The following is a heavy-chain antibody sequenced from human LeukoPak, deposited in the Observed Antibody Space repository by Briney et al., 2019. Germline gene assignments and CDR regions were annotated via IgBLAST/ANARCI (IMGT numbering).Heavy chain of an antibody. Sequence: GSLRLSCAASGFTFNNYDMHWVRQPTGKGLEWVSAIGIAGDTYYPGSVKGRFSISRENAKNSLYLQMNSLRAGDSAVYYCAGGVTMVRGVGEIYYFDSWGQGTLVTVSS. V-gene: IGHV3-13*01. CDR3: AGGVTMVRGVGEIYYFDS. CDR1: GFTFNNYD. D-gene: IGHD3-10*01. J-gene: IGHJ4*02. CDR2: IGIAGDT.